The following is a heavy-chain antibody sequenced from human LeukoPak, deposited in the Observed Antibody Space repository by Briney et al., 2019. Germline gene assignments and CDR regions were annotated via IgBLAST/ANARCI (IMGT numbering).Heavy chain of an antibody. V-gene: IGHV3-11*04. CDR3: ARDRRDGYNRFDY. Sequence: FTXXXYYMSWIRQAPGKGLEWVSYISSSGSTIYYADSVKGRFTISRDNAKNSLYLQMNSLRAEDTAVYYCARDRRDGYNRFDYWGQGTLVTVSS. CDR1: FTXXXYY. J-gene: IGHJ4*02. D-gene: IGHD5-24*01. CDR2: ISSSGSTI.